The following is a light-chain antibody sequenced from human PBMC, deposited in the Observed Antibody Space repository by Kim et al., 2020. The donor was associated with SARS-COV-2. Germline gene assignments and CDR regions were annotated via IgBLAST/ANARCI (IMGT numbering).Light chain of an antibody. J-gene: IGKJ5*01. Sequence: DIRMTQSPSSVSASVGDRVTVTCRASQYIDRYLAWYQQKPGKPPKLLIYAASSLQSGVPSRFSGSGSGTDFTLTISSLQPEDFATYFCQHANSFPLTFGQGTRLEIK. V-gene: IGKV1-12*01. CDR3: QHANSFPLT. CDR1: QYIDRY. CDR2: AAS.